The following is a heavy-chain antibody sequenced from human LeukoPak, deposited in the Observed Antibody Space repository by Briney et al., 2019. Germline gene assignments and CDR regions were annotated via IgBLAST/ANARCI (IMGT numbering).Heavy chain of an antibody. CDR1: GYTFTTYG. CDR3: AREGQWGYYDSSGYYYLAY. Sequence: GASVKVSCKASGYTFTTYGISWVRQATGQGLEWMGWISDYNGNTNYAQKLQSRVTMTTDTSTSTAYMELRSLRSDDTAVYYCAREGQWGYYDSSGYYYLAYWGQGTLSPSPQ. V-gene: IGHV1-18*01. D-gene: IGHD3-22*01. CDR2: ISDYNGNT. J-gene: IGHJ4*02.